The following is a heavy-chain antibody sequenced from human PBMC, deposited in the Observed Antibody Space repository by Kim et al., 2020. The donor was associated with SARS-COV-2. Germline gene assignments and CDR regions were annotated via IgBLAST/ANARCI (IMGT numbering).Heavy chain of an antibody. CDR1: GFSFTKAW. Sequence: GGSLRLSCAASGFSFTKAWMSWVRQAPGKGLEWIGRIKSKTDGGTTDYAAPVQGRFTLSRDDSKNTLYLQMNSLKTEDTAFYYCTTGWDYWGQGTLVTVSS. CDR3: TTGWDY. J-gene: IGHJ4*02. CDR2: IKSKTDGGTT. V-gene: IGHV3-15*01.